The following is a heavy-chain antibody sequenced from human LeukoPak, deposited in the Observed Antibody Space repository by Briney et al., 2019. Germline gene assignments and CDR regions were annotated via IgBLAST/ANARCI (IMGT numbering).Heavy chain of an antibody. V-gene: IGHV3-74*01. Sequence: PGGSLRLSCAASGFTFSSYAMSWVRQAPGKGLVWVSRINSDGSSTSYADSVKGRFTISRDNAKNTLYLQMNSLRAEDTAVYYCARDYYDSSGYYTPGYWGQGTLVTVSS. CDR2: INSDGSST. CDR3: ARDYYDSSGYYTPGY. D-gene: IGHD3-22*01. J-gene: IGHJ4*02. CDR1: GFTFSSYA.